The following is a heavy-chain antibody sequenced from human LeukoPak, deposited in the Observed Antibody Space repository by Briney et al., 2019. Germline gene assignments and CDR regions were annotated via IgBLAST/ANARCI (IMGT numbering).Heavy chain of an antibody. CDR2: INPSGGST. V-gene: IGHV1-46*01. Sequence: ASVKVSCKASGYTFTSYYMRWLRQAPGQGLEWMGIINPSGGSTSYAQKFQGRVTMTRDTSTSTVYMELSSLRSEDTAVYYCARDGRVAGTGENWFDPWGQGTLVTVSS. D-gene: IGHD6-19*01. CDR1: GYTFTSYY. J-gene: IGHJ5*02. CDR3: ARDGRVAGTGENWFDP.